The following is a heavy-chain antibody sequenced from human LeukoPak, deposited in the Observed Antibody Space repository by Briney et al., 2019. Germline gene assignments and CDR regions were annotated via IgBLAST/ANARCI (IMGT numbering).Heavy chain of an antibody. V-gene: IGHV3-30*02. J-gene: IGHJ6*03. D-gene: IGHD2-8*01. Sequence: GGSLRLSCAASGFIFSSFGMHWIRQAPGKGQEWVAFTQDDESNKYYAGSVKGRFTISRDNSKNTLFLQMSSLRPEDTALYYCAKQMVERPHYYYMDVWGKGTTVTVSS. CDR1: GFIFSSFG. CDR3: AKQMVERPHYYYMDV. CDR2: TQDDESNK.